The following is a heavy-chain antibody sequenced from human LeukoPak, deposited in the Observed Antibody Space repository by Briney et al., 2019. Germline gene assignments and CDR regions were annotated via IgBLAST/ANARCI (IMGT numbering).Heavy chain of an antibody. V-gene: IGHV1-2*02. J-gene: IGHJ4*02. D-gene: IGHD6-19*01. CDR2: ISPNSDDT. CDR1: VYSFIGYY. CDR3: AREVRTYSSGWTLYLDY. Sequence: ASVKVSCEASVYSFIGYYIHWVRQAPGQGPEWMGCISPNSDDTKYAQKFRGRVTLTRDTSISTAYMGLSSLRSDDTAVYYCAREVRTYSSGWTLYLDYWGQGTLVTVSS.